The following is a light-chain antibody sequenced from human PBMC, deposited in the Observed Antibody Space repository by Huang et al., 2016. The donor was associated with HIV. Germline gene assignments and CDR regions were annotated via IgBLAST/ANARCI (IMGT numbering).Light chain of an antibody. V-gene: IGKV1-5*03. J-gene: IGKJ1*01. Sequence: DIQMTQSPSTLSASVGDRVTTTCRASKSISSWLAWYQLKPGKAPKLLIYKASSLKSEVPPRFSGSGSGTEFTLTISSLQPDDFATYYCQQYMGTFGQGTKVEIK. CDR3: QQYMGT. CDR1: KSISSW. CDR2: KAS.